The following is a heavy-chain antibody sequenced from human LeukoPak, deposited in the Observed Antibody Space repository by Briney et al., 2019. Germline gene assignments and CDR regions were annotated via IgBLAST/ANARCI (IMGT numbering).Heavy chain of an antibody. V-gene: IGHV4-59*01. CDR3: ARGGSIVGATPHDAFDI. CDR1: AAPITSYY. J-gene: IGHJ3*02. D-gene: IGHD1-26*01. Sequence: SETLSLTCTVSAAPITSYYWSWIRQPPGKGLEWIGYIYYSGSTNYNPSLKSRVAISVDTSKNQVSLRLSSVTAVATAVYYCARGGSIVGATPHDAFDIWGQGTVVTVS. CDR2: IYYSGST.